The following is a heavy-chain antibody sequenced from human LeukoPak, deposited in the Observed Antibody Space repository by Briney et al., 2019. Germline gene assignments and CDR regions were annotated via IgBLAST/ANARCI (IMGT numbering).Heavy chain of an antibody. D-gene: IGHD3-10*01. CDR2: INGDGGTT. J-gene: IGHJ6*03. Sequence: GGSLRLSCAASGFTFRIYAMSWVRQAPGKGLEGVSFINGDGGTTHYADSVKGRFNISRDNSKNTVYLQMNSLRADDPAVYYCAKGNYYGSGSFYNPADYYMDVWGKGTTVTVSS. CDR1: GFTFRIYA. V-gene: IGHV3-23*01. CDR3: AKGNYYGSGSFYNPADYYMDV.